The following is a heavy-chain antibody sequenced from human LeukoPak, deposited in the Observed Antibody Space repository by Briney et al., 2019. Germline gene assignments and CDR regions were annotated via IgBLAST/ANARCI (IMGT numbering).Heavy chain of an antibody. CDR1: GFTFSSYA. J-gene: IGHJ4*02. CDR3: AKAEGYDILTGLDY. Sequence: HPGGSLRLSCATSGFTFSSYAMSWVRQAPGKGLEWVSGIGASGGSTYYADSVKGRFTISRDNSKNTLYLRMNSLRTEDTAVYYCAKAEGYDILTGLDYWGQGTLVTVSS. V-gene: IGHV3-23*01. D-gene: IGHD3-9*01. CDR2: IGASGGST.